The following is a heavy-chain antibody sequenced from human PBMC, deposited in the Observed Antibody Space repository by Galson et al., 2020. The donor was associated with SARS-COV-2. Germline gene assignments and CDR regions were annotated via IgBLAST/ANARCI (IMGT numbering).Heavy chain of an antibody. V-gene: IGHV3-30*01. CDR1: GFTFSSYA. J-gene: IGHJ4*02. D-gene: IGHD5-18*01. CDR2: ISYDGSNK. CDR3: ARGFVGYAYFDY. Sequence: GESLKISCAASGFTFSSYAMHWVRQAPGKGLEWVAVISYDGSNKYYADSVKGRFTISRDNSKNTLYLQMNSLRAEDTAVYYCARGFVGYAYFDYWGQGTLVTVSS.